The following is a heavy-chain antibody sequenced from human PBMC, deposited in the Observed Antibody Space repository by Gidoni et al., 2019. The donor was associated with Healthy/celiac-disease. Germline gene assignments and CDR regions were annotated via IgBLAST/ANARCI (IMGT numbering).Heavy chain of an antibody. CDR1: GFTLSTYA. J-gene: IGHJ6*02. V-gene: IGHV3-23*01. D-gene: IGHD1-1*01. CDR2: ISGSGTGT. CDR3: AKEGRYKPMEV. Sequence: EVQLLESGGGVVQPGSSLRLASADSGFTLSTYAMSWVRQAPGKGLEWVSGISGSGTGTCYADSVKGRFTSSRDNSKNTLFLQVNSRRVEDTAIYYCAKEGRYKPMEVWGQGTTVTVSS.